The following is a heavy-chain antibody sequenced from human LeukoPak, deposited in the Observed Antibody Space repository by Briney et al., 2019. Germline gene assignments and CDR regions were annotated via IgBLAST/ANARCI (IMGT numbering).Heavy chain of an antibody. D-gene: IGHD5-18*01. CDR1: GGSISSYY. Sequence: SETLSLTCTVSGGSISSYYWSWIRQPPGKGLEWIGYIYYRGSTNYNPSLKSRVTISVDTSKNQFSLKLSSVTAADTAVYYCARVGTVDTAMVTPYYFDYWGQGTLVTVSS. CDR3: ARVGTVDTAMVTPYYFDY. V-gene: IGHV4-59*01. J-gene: IGHJ4*02. CDR2: IYYRGST.